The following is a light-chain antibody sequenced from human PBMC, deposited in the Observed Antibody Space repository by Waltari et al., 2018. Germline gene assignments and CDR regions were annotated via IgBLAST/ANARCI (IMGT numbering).Light chain of an antibody. V-gene: IGLV4-69*01. CDR3: QTWGAGGVV. CDR1: SGHSDYA. Sequence: QLVLTQSPSASASLGASVKLTCTLSSGHSDYAIAWHQQQPERGPRFLMKVNGAGSHFKGDGSSARVSGSSSGAERYLTISSLQSDDEADYYCQTWGAGGVVFGGGTRLTVL. J-gene: IGLJ2*01. CDR2: VNGAGSH.